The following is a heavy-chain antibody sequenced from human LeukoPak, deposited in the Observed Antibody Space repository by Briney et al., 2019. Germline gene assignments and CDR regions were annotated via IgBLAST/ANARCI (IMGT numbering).Heavy chain of an antibody. J-gene: IGHJ4*02. V-gene: IGHV1-2*02. CDR2: INPSSGGT. D-gene: IGHD6-13*01. Sequence: ASVKVSCKTSGYSFTSYYIHWVRQAPGQGLEWMGWINPSSGGTEYAQKFQGRVTMTGDTSISTAYMELSRLRSDDTAVYYRARDRGSSWYVDYWGQGTLVTVSS. CDR1: GYSFTSYY. CDR3: ARDRGSSWYVDY.